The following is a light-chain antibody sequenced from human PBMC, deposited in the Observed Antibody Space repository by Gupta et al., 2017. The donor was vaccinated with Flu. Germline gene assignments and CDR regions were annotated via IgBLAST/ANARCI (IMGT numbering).Light chain of an antibody. V-gene: IGKV1-5*03. CDR3: QQYNSYPLT. Sequence: GDRLTITCRASQSISSWFAWYQQKPGKAPKLLIYKASSLESGVPSRFSGSGSGTDFTLTISSLLPDDFATYYCQQYNSYPLTFGGGTKVEIK. CDR1: QSISSW. J-gene: IGKJ4*01. CDR2: KAS.